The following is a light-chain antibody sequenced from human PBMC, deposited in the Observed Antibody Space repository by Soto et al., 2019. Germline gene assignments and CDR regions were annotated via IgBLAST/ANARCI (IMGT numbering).Light chain of an antibody. CDR2: DAS. CDR1: QDISNY. J-gene: IGKJ3*01. Sequence: DIQMTQSPSSLSASVGDRVTITCQASQDISNYLNWYQQKPGEAPKLVISDASNLETGAPSRFSGSGSGTDFTFTISSLQPEDIGTYFCQQYDNLQLSFVPGTKVDIK. CDR3: QQYDNLQLS. V-gene: IGKV1-33*01.